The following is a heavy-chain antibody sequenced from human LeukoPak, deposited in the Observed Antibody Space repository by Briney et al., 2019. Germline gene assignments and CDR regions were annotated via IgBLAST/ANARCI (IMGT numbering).Heavy chain of an antibody. D-gene: IGHD2-15*01. J-gene: IGHJ4*02. Sequence: GGSLRLSCAVSGFTSSSYWMSWVRPAPGKGLEWVANIKQDGSEKYYVDSVKGRFTISRDNAKNSLYLQMNSLRAEDTAVYYCARAPYCIGGSCRFDYWGQGTLVTVSS. CDR3: ARAPYCIGGSCRFDY. CDR1: GFTSSSYW. CDR2: IKQDGSEK. V-gene: IGHV3-7*03.